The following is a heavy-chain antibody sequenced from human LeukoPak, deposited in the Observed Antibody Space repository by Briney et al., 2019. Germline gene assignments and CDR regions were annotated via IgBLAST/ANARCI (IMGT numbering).Heavy chain of an antibody. CDR2: ISGSGI. V-gene: IGHV3-48*03. Sequence: GGSLRLSCAASGFTFSSYEMNWVRQAPGKGLEWVSSISGSGIHYADSMKGRVTISRDNAQNSLYLQMNSLRAEDTAVYYCAREIVDHWGQGTLVTVSS. CDR1: GFTFSSYE. CDR3: AREIVDH. D-gene: IGHD5-12*01. J-gene: IGHJ4*02.